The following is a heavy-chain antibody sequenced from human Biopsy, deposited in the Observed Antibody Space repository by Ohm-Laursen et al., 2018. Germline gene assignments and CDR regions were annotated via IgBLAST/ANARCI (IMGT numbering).Heavy chain of an antibody. D-gene: IGHD6-19*01. CDR2: IYDRGSTA. V-gene: IGHV4-61*01. CDR3: ARGMRSSGWPYFDS. Sequence: TLSLTCTVSGDSVSSCSFYWTWIRQPPGQGLEYIGYIYDRGSTANYNPSHESRVTMSVDMPKNQFSLKLSSVTAADTAIYYCARGMRSSGWPYFDSWGQGTLVTVSS. J-gene: IGHJ4*02. CDR1: GDSVSSCSFY.